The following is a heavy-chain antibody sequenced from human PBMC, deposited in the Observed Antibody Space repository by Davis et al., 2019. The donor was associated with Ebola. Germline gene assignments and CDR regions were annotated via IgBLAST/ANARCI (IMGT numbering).Heavy chain of an antibody. CDR1: GFTFRNYA. D-gene: IGHD7-27*01. J-gene: IGHJ3*02. CDR3: AAGAWGSDAFDI. V-gene: IGHV3-23*01. Sequence: GESLKISCAASGFTFRNYAMSWVRQAPGKGLEWVSGISGSGGSTYYADSVKGRFTISRDNSKNTLYLQMNSLRAEDTAVYYCAAGAWGSDAFDIWGQGTMVTVSS. CDR2: ISGSGGST.